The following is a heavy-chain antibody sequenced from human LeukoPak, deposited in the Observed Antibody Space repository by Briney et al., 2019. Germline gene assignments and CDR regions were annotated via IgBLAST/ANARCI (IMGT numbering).Heavy chain of an antibody. Sequence: PSETLSLTCSVSGGSISGYYWSWSRQPPGKGVEWIVNLFHTRGAWYKSSLKSRVTTSVDTSKNEFSLKLSSVTAADTAVYYCAREPVYCSSTSCSGGRELKMYYFDYWXXXTLVTVSS. D-gene: IGHD2-2*01. CDR1: GGSISGYY. V-gene: IGHV4-59*12. J-gene: IGHJ4*01. CDR3: AREPVYCSSTSCSGGRELKMYYFDY. CDR2: LFHTRGA.